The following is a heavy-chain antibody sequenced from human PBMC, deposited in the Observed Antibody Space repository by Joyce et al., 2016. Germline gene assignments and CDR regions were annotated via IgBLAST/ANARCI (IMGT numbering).Heavy chain of an antibody. D-gene: IGHD4-17*01. V-gene: IGHV3-48*01. CDR1: GLTFSSYS. Sequence: EVQLVESGGGLVQPGRSLRLSCAASGLTFSSYSMNWVRQAPGKGLEWVSYISSSSSTIYYADSVKGRFTISRDNAKNSLYLQMNSLRAEDTAVYYCAKADYGDKIDAFDIWGQGTMVTVSS. CDR2: ISSSSSTI. J-gene: IGHJ3*02. CDR3: AKADYGDKIDAFDI.